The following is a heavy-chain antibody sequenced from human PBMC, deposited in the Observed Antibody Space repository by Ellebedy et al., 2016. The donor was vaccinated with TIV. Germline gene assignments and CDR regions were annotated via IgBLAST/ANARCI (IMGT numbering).Heavy chain of an antibody. CDR1: GGSLSSYF. CDR2: IDYSGNT. D-gene: IGHD3-22*01. Sequence: PGGSLRLSCTVSGGSLSSYFWSWIRQPPGKGLEWIGYIDYSGNTNNNPSLQSRVTVSVDTTKNQVSLKLTSVTAADTAVYFCARHDPRYYESSGFYYGGWFDPWGQGTLVTVSS. CDR3: ARHDPRYYESSGFYYGGWFDP. V-gene: IGHV4-59*08. J-gene: IGHJ5*02.